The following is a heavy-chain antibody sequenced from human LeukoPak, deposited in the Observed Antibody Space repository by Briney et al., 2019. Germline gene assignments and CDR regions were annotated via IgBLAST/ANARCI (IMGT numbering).Heavy chain of an antibody. D-gene: IGHD4-17*01. Sequence: SGTLSLTCTVSGGSISSSSYYWGWIRQPPGKGLEWIGSIYYSGSTYYNPSLKSRVTISVDTSKNQFSLKLSSVTAADTAVYYCARLDYDFDYWGQGTLVTVSS. CDR1: GGSISSSSYY. V-gene: IGHV4-39*01. J-gene: IGHJ4*02. CDR3: ARLDYDFDY. CDR2: IYYSGST.